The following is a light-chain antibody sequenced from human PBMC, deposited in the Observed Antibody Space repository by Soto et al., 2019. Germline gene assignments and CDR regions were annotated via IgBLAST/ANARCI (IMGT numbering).Light chain of an antibody. CDR2: LGS. J-gene: IGKJ1*01. Sequence: DIVMTQSPLSLPVTPGEPASISCRSSQSLLHSNGYNYLDWYLQKPGQSPQLLIYLGSNRASGSPDRLRGSGSGTDITRKISKVEAEDVGFYFGMQALNTPWTFGLGTKVEIK. CDR3: MQALNTPWT. CDR1: QSLLHSNGYNY. V-gene: IGKV2-28*01.